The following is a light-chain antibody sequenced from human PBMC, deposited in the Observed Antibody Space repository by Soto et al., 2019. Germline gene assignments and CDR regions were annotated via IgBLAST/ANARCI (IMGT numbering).Light chain of an antibody. CDR1: QSVRSN. CDR2: GAS. V-gene: IGKV3-15*01. J-gene: IGKJ2*01. CDR3: QQYNNWPPAYT. Sequence: EIVMTQSPATLSVSPGERATLSCRASQSVRSNLDWYQQKPGQAPRLLIYGASTRATGIPARFSGSGSGTEFNLNISSLQPEDFALYYCQQYNNWPPAYTFGQGTKLEI.